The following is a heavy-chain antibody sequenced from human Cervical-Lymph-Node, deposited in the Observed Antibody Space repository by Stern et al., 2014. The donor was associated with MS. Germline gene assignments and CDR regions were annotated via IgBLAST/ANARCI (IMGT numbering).Heavy chain of an antibody. V-gene: IGHV4-31*03. D-gene: IGHD5-24*01. CDR3: ARVPVEMATITPDWYFDL. Sequence: QLQLQESGPGLVKPSQTLSLTCTVSGGSISSGGYYWSWIRQHQGKGLEWIGYIYYSGSTYYNPSLKSRVTISVDTSKNQFSLKLSSVTAADTAVYYCARVPVEMATITPDWYFDLWGRGTLVTVSS. CDR1: GGSISSGGYY. CDR2: IYYSGST. J-gene: IGHJ2*01.